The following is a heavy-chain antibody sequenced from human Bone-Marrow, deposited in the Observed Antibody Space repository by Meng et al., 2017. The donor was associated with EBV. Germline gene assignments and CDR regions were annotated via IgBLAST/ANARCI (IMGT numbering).Heavy chain of an antibody. Sequence: QLQPREAVPAQGKPVQALSLTCPVAGDSLSSFHSWGWIRQPPGGGLEWIGSVHYTGSTYYSPSLKSRVTVSVDTSKNQFSLRLTSVTAADTAVYYCARTFPSWQSPRLDPFGAWGQGTLVTVSS. V-gene: IGHV4-39*01. J-gene: IGHJ5*02. CDR2: VHYTGST. CDR3: ARTFPSWQSPRLDPFGA. CDR1: GDSLSSFHS. D-gene: IGHD6-19*01.